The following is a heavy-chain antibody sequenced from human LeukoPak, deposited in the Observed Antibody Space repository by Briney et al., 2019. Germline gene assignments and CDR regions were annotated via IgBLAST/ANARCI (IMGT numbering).Heavy chain of an antibody. Sequence: APVKVSCKASGYTFTGYYMHWVRQAPGQGLEWMGWINPNSGGTNYAQKFQGRVTMTRDTSISTAYMELSRLRSDDTAAYYCARDRGDWNDLDYWGQGTLVTVSS. D-gene: IGHD1-1*01. V-gene: IGHV1-2*02. CDR2: INPNSGGT. J-gene: IGHJ4*02. CDR3: ARDRGDWNDLDY. CDR1: GYTFTGYY.